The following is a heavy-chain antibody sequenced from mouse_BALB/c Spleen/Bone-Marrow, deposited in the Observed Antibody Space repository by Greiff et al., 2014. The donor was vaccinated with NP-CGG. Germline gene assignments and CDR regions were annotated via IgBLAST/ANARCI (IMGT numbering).Heavy chain of an antibody. CDR3: ARSIEYRPLTY. CDR2: IDPYYGGI. J-gene: IGHJ3*01. Sequence: EVQLVESGPELEKPGASVKISCKASGYSFTGYNMNWVKQTNGKSLEWIGNIDPYYGGISYNQKFKDKATLTVDKSSSTAYMQLKSLTSEDSAVYYCARSIEYRPLTYWGQGTLVTVS. V-gene: IGHV1-39*01. CDR1: GYSFTGYN. D-gene: IGHD2-14*01.